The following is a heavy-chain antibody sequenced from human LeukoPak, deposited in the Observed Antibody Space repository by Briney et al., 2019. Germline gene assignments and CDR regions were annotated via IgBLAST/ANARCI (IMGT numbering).Heavy chain of an antibody. CDR2: IINSGGST. V-gene: IGHV3-23*01. CDR1: GFTFSSYA. D-gene: IGHD2-21*01. CDR3: AGDIPRHFDY. J-gene: IGHJ4*02. Sequence: GGSLRLSCVASGFTFSSYAMSWVRQTPEKGLEWVSGIINSGGSTYYRDSVKGRFTISRDNAKNSLYLQMNSLRAEDTAVYYCAGDIPRHFDYWGQGTLVTVSS.